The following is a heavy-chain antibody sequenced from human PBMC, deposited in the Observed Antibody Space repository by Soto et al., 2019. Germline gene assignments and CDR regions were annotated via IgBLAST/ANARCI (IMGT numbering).Heavy chain of an antibody. J-gene: IGHJ5*02. V-gene: IGHV4-39*01. CDR2: IYYSGST. D-gene: IGHD3-10*01. CDR1: GGSISSSSYY. CDR3: ARRYYGSGSHYSRWFVP. Sequence: SETLSLTCTVSGGSISSSSYYWGWIRQPPXKGLEWIGSIYYSGSTYYNPSLKSRVTISVDTSKNQFSLKLSSVTAADTAVYYCARRYYGSGSHYSRWFVPSYPGTLLTV.